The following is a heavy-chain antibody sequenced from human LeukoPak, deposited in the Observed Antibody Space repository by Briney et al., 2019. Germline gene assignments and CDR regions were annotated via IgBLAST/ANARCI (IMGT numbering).Heavy chain of an antibody. J-gene: IGHJ6*02. CDR3: ASTRRDIVVVLAVPPGGSSQDYYYYGMDV. Sequence: PSETLSLTCTVSGGSISSYYWSWIRQPAGKGLEWIGRIYTSGSTNYNPSLKSRVTMSVDTSKNQFSLKLSSVTAADTAVYYCASTRRDIVVVLAVPPGGSSQDYYYYGMDVWGQGTTVTVSS. D-gene: IGHD2-2*01. CDR1: GGSISSYY. CDR2: IYTSGST. V-gene: IGHV4-4*07.